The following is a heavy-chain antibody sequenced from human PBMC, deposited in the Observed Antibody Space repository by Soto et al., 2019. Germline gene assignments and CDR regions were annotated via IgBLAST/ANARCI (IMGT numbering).Heavy chain of an antibody. Sequence: SVKVSCKASGGTFSSYAISWVRQAPGQGLEWMGGIIPIFGTANYAQKFQGRVTITADESTSTAYMELSSLRSEDTAVYYCARGGYCTNGVCPDFDYWGQGTLVTVSS. J-gene: IGHJ4*02. V-gene: IGHV1-69*13. CDR3: ARGGYCTNGVCPDFDY. CDR1: GGTFSSYA. D-gene: IGHD2-8*01. CDR2: IIPIFGTA.